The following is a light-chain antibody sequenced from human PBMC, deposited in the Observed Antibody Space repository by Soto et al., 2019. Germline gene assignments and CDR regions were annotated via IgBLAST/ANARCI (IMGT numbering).Light chain of an antibody. CDR3: QQYNSYWET. CDR1: QSISSW. J-gene: IGKJ1*01. CDR2: DAS. Sequence: DIQMTQSPSTLSASVGDRVTITCRASQSISSWLAWYQQKPGKAPKLLIYDASSLESGVPSRFSGSGSGTEFTLTISSLQPDDFATDYCQQYNSYWETFGQGTKV. V-gene: IGKV1-5*01.